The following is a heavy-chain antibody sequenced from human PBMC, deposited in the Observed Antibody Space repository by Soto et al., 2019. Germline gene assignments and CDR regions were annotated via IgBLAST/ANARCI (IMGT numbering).Heavy chain of an antibody. CDR2: FDPEDGEI. V-gene: IGHV1-24*01. D-gene: IGHD3-3*01. CDR1: GYTLTELS. J-gene: IGHJ6*02. Sequence: ASVKVSCKVSGYTLTELSMHWVRQAPGKGLEWMGGFDPEDGEIIYAQKFQGRVTMTEATSTDTAYMELSSLRSEDTAVYYCATGLEWLGYGMDVWGQGTTVTVSS. CDR3: ATGLEWLGYGMDV.